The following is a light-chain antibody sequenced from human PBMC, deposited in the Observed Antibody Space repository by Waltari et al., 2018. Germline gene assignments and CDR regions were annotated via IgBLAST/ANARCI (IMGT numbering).Light chain of an antibody. CDR2: EVS. J-gene: IGLJ1*01. V-gene: IGLV2-23*02. Sequence: SALTQPASVSGSPGQSITVSCTGTSSDVGSYNLVSWYQHHPPKAPKRMIFEVSKRPSGVSNRFYGSKSGNTASLTISGLQPEDEADYYCCSYAGANTYVFGSGTKVTVL. CDR1: SSDVGSYNL. CDR3: CSYAGANTYV.